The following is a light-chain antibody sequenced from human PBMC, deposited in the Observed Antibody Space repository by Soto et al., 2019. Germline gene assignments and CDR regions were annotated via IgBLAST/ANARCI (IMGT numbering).Light chain of an antibody. CDR2: AAS. V-gene: IGKV1-27*01. CDR3: QKYNSAPNT. CDR1: RDISSS. J-gene: IGKJ2*01. Sequence: DVQMTQSPSSLSASVGDRVTITCRASRDISSSVAWYQQKPGKVTKLLIYAASTLHAGVQSRFSGSGSGTFFTLTIYSLQPEDVATYYCQKYNSAPNTFGRGTRLEIK.